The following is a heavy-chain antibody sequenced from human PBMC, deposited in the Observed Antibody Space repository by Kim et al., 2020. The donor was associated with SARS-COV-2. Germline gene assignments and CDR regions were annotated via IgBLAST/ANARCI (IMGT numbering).Heavy chain of an antibody. Sequence: ASVKVSCKASGYTFTSYDINWVRQSTGQGLEWMGWMNPNSGNTGYVQKFQGRLTMTRNTSINTAYMELSSLTSDDTAVYYCARDRAMSTVTYYYGMDDWGQGTTVTVSS. CDR1: GYTFTSYD. CDR3: ARDRAMSTVTYYYGMDD. V-gene: IGHV1-8*01. D-gene: IGHD4-17*01. J-gene: IGHJ6*02. CDR2: MNPNSGNT.